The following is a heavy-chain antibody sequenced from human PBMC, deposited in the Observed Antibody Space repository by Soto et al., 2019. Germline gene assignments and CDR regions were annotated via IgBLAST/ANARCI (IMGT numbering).Heavy chain of an antibody. Sequence: EVQLVESGGGLVQPGGSLRLSCAASGFTFSSYWMHWVRQAPGKGLVWVSRINSDGTTTTYADSVKGRFTISRDNAKNTLYVEMTSLRAEDTAVYYCARVGTGYYYKDVWGKGPRSPSP. J-gene: IGHJ6*03. V-gene: IGHV3-74*01. CDR1: GFTFSSYW. CDR2: INSDGTTT. D-gene: IGHD1-1*01. CDR3: ARVGTGYYYKDV.